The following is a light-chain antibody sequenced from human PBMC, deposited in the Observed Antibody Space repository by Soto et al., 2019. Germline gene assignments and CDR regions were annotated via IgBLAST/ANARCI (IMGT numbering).Light chain of an antibody. CDR2: EGS. CDR3: CSYAGSSTWV. V-gene: IGLV2-23*01. Sequence: QSVLTQPASVSGSPGQSITISCTGTSSDVGGYNLVSWYQQPPGKAPKFMIYEGSKRPSGVSTRFSGSKSGNTASLTISGLQAEDEADYYCCSYAGSSTWVFGGGTKVTVL. J-gene: IGLJ3*02. CDR1: SSDVGGYNL.